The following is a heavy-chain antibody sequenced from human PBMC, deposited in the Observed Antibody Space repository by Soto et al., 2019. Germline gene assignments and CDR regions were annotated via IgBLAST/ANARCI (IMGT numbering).Heavy chain of an antibody. CDR1: GGSINSGGYS. D-gene: IGHD6-6*01. CDR2: IYYSGST. Sequence: SETLSLTCTVSGGSINSGGYSWTWIWQPPGKGLEWIGYIYYSGSTYYNPSLKSRVTISVDTSKNQFSLKLSSVTAADTAVYYCARVGSSIATRHFDYWGQGTLVTVSS. V-gene: IGHV4-30-2*05. CDR3: ARVGSSIATRHFDY. J-gene: IGHJ4*02.